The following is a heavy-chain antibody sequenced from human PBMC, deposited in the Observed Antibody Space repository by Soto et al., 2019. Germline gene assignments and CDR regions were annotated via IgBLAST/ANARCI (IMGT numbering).Heavy chain of an antibody. CDR3: AKAVAGTFVYYYGMDV. V-gene: IGHV1-24*01. D-gene: IGHD6-19*01. CDR2: FDPEDGET. CDR1: GYTHTELS. J-gene: IGHJ6*02. Sequence: ASVKVSCKVSGYTHTELSMRWVRQAPGKGLEWMGGFDPEDGETIYAQKFQGRVTMTEDTSTDTAYMELSSLRSEDTAVYYCAKAVAGTFVYYYGMDVWGQGTAVTVSS.